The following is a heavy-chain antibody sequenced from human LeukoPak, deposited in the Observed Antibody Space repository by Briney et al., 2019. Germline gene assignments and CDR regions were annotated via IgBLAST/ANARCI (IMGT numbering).Heavy chain of an antibody. CDR3: ARGYCGGDCYSSRVGSSDYYYYYMDV. Sequence: ASVKVSCKASGYTFTSYGISWVRQAPAQGLEWMGWISAYNGNTNYAQKLQGRVTMTTDTSTSTAYVELRSLRSDDAAVSYCARGYCGGDCYSSRVGSSDYYYYYMDVWGKGTTVTVSS. D-gene: IGHD2-21*02. CDR2: ISAYNGNT. V-gene: IGHV1-18*01. J-gene: IGHJ6*03. CDR1: GYTFTSYG.